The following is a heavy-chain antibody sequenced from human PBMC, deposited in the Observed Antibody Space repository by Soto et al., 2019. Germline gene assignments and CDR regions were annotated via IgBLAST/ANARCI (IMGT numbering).Heavy chain of an antibody. Sequence: GESLKISCAASGFTFSSYGMHWVRQAPGKGLEWVAVISYDGSNKYYADSVKGRFTISRDNSKNTLYLQMSSLRAEDTAVYYCVKDKGSTVSPSEYYYNGMDVWGQGTTVTVSS. D-gene: IGHD4-17*01. J-gene: IGHJ6*02. CDR3: VKDKGSTVSPSEYYYNGMDV. CDR1: GFTFSSYG. CDR2: ISYDGSNK. V-gene: IGHV3-30*18.